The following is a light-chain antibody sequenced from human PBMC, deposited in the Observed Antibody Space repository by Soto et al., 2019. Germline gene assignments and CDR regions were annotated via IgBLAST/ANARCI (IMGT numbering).Light chain of an antibody. CDR3: QQYNNWPIT. V-gene: IGKV3-15*01. CDR1: QTVYAY. J-gene: IGKJ5*01. CDR2: GAS. Sequence: EIVMTQSPATLSVSPGGRATLSCRATQTVYAYLAWYQQKLGQAPRLLIYGASTRATGIPARFSGSGSGTEFTLTISSLQSEDFAVYYCQQYNNWPITFGQGTRLEIK.